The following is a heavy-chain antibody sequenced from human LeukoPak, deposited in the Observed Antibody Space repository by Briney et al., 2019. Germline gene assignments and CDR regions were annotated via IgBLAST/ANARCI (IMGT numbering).Heavy chain of an antibody. D-gene: IGHD2-8*01. CDR1: GGSFSGYY. CDR3: ARRETIVLMVYAQTLNNWFDP. V-gene: IGHV4-34*01. CDR2: INHSEST. J-gene: IGHJ5*02. Sequence: PSETLSLTCAVYGGSFSGYYWIWIRQPPGKGLEWIGEINHSESTNYNPSLKSRVTISVDTSKNQFSLKLSSVTAADTAVYYCARRETIVLMVYAQTLNNWFDPWGQGTLVTVSS.